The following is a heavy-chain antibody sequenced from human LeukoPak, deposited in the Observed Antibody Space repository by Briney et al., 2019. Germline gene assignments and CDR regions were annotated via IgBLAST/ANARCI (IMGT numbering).Heavy chain of an antibody. V-gene: IGHV1-2*02. CDR3: ARTGDSSGYPSFNY. J-gene: IGHJ4*02. CDR1: GYTFTSYD. Sequence: ASVKVSCKASGYTFTSYDINWVRQATGQGLEWMGWINPNSGGTNYAQKFQGRVTMTRDTSISTAYMELSRLRSDDTAVYYCARTGDSSGYPSFNYWGQGTLVTVSS. CDR2: INPNSGGT. D-gene: IGHD3-22*01.